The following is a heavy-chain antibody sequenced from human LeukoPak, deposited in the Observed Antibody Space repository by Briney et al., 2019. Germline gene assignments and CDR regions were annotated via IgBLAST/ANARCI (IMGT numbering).Heavy chain of an antibody. CDR1: GFTFSTYG. CDR3: AKDREYSGSYGPYDY. V-gene: IGHV3-30*02. CDR2: IRYDGSNK. Sequence: GGSLRLSCAASGFTFSTYGMHWVRQAPGKGLEWVAFIRYDGSNKYYTDSVKGRFTIARDNSKNTLYLQMNSLRAEDTAVYYYAKDREYSGSYGPYDYWGQGTLVTVSS. D-gene: IGHD1-26*01. J-gene: IGHJ4*02.